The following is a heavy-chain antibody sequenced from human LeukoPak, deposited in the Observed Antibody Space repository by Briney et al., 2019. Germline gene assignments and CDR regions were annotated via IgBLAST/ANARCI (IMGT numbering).Heavy chain of an antibody. J-gene: IGHJ4*02. CDR1: GGTFSSYA. CDR2: IIPILGIA. D-gene: IGHD3-22*01. CDR3: ATMTTGGSGSYY. V-gene: IGHV1-69*04. Sequence: VASVKVSCKASGGTFSSYAISWVRQAPGQGLEWMGRIIPILGIANYAQKFQGRVTITADKSTSTAYMGLSSLRSEDTAVYYCATMTTGGSGSYYWGQGTLVTVSS.